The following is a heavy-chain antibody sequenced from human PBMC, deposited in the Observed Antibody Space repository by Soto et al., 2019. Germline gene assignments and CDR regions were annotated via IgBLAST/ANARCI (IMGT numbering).Heavy chain of an antibody. V-gene: IGHV3-33*01. CDR1: GFTFSSYG. D-gene: IGHD3-9*01. CDR2: IWYEGINK. CDR3: ARESYDMRFDP. Sequence: PGGSLRLSCEASGFTFSSYGMHWVRQAPGKGLEWVAVIWYEGINKDYADYVKGRFTISRDNSKNTLYLQMNNLRAEDTAVYYCARESYDMRFDPWGQGTVVTVSS. J-gene: IGHJ5*02.